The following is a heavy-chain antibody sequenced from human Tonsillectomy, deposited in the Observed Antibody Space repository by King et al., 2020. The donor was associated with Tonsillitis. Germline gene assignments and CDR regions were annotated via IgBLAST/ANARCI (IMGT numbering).Heavy chain of an antibody. J-gene: IGHJ4*02. CDR1: GYTFTSYY. V-gene: IGHV1-46*03. CDR3: ARDRAIQLPFGPDH. Sequence: VQLVESGAEVKKPGASVKVSCKASGYTFTSYYIHWVRQAPGQGLEWMGIINPSGGSTSYAQKFQGRVTVTRDTSSRTVYMELSSLRSEDTAVYYCARDRAIQLPFGPDHWGQGTLITVSS. CDR2: INPSGGST. D-gene: IGHD5-18*01.